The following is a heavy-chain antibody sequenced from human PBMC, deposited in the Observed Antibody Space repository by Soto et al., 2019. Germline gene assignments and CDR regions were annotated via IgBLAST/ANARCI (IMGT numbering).Heavy chain of an antibody. Sequence: PGGSLRLSCVGSGFTFNNYWMSWARQAPGKGLEWVANIGQDGSANNYVDSVKGRFTISRDNAKNSMYLQMNSLRVDDMAVYYCVRDQSALDYWGQGATVTVSS. CDR2: IGQDGSAN. CDR3: VRDQSALDY. J-gene: IGHJ4*02. CDR1: GFTFNNYW. V-gene: IGHV3-7*01.